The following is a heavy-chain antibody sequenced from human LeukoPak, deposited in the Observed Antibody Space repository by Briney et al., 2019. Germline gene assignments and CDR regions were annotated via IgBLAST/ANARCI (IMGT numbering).Heavy chain of an antibody. CDR3: ARMRRGIRAFDI. J-gene: IGHJ3*02. Sequence: PGGSLRLSCAASGFTVSSNYMSWVSQAPGKGLEWVSVIYSGGSTYYADSVKGRFTISRDNSKNTLYLQMNSLRAEDTAVYYCARMRRGIRAFDIWGQGTMVTVSS. V-gene: IGHV3-66*01. CDR1: GFTVSSNY. D-gene: IGHD6-13*01. CDR2: IYSGGST.